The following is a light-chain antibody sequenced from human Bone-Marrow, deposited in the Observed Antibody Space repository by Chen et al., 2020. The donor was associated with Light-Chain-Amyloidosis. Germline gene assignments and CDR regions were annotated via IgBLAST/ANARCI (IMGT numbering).Light chain of an antibody. CDR3: QSYQGSSQGV. J-gene: IGLJ3*02. V-gene: IGLV6-57*01. CDR2: EDD. Sequence: NFMLTQPHSVSESPGKTVIISCTRSSGSIATNYVQWYQQRPGSSPTTVIYEDDQRPSGVPDRFSGSIYMSYSSASHSISGLKTEDEADYYCQSYQGSSQGVFGGGTKLTVL. CDR1: SGSIATNY.